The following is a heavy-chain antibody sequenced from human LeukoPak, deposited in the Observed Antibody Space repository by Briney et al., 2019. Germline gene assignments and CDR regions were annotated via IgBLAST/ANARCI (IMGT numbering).Heavy chain of an antibody. J-gene: IGHJ4*02. Sequence: GGSLRLSCAASGFTFSSYWMHWVRQAPGKGLVWVSRINSDGTSTNYADSVKGRFTISRDNAKNTLYLQMNSLRAEDTAVYYCARDSPIYSGSYFFDYWGQGTLVTVS. D-gene: IGHD1-26*01. V-gene: IGHV3-74*01. CDR2: INSDGTST. CDR1: GFTFSSYW. CDR3: ARDSPIYSGSYFFDY.